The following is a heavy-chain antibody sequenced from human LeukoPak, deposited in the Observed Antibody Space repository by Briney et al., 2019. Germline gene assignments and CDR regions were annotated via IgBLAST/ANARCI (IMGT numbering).Heavy chain of an antibody. J-gene: IGHJ4*02. CDR3: ARQRCCESSGYYSRFDY. CDR2: IYYSGST. CDR1: GGSISSYY. Sequence: SETLSLTCTVSGGSISSYYWSWIRQPPGKGLEWRGYIYYSGSTNYNPSLKSRVTISVDTSKNQFSLKLSSVTAADTAVYYCARQRCCESSGYYSRFDYWGQGTLVTVSS. D-gene: IGHD3-22*01. V-gene: IGHV4-59*08.